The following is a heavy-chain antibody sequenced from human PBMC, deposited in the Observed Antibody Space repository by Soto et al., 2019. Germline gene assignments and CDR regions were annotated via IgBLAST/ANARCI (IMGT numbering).Heavy chain of an antibody. V-gene: IGHV3-23*01. J-gene: IGHJ5*02. D-gene: IGHD6-19*01. CDR1: GFTFSSSA. Sequence: EVQLLDSVGCLVQPGVSLRLSGAAAGFTFSSSARSWVRHAPGKWLEWGSAVSDSGGTTYYSATVRGRFTIARHNSKNTLHLQMNILRAEDTAIYFCERCTVDTIVTSGWCHYLDPWGQGTLVPVSS. CDR2: VSDSGGTT. CDR3: ERCTVDTIVTSGWCHYLDP.